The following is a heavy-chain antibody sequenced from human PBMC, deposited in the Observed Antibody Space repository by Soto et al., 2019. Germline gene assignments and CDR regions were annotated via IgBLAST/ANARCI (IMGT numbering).Heavy chain of an antibody. D-gene: IGHD3-9*01. CDR2: INAGNGNT. V-gene: IGHV1-3*01. CDR3: FYDILTGDSWFDP. CDR1: GYTFTSYV. Sequence: ASVKVSCKASGYTFTSYVMHWVRQAPGQRLEWMGWINAGNGNTKYSQKFQGRVTITRDTSASTAYMELSSLRSEDTAVYYCFYDILTGDSWFDPWGQGTLVTVSS. J-gene: IGHJ5*02.